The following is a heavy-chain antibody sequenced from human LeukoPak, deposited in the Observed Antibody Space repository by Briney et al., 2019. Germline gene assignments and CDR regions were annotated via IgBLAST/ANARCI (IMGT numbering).Heavy chain of an antibody. CDR1: GGSFSGYY. Sequence: SETLSLTCAVYGGSFSGYYWSWIRQPPGKGLEWIGEINHSGSTNYNPSLKSRVTISVDTSKNQFSLKLSSVTAADTAVYHCARGPMRCSSTSCYYYYYYGMDVWGQGTTVTVSS. CDR3: ARGPMRCSSTSCYYYYYYGMDV. V-gene: IGHV4-34*01. D-gene: IGHD2-2*01. CDR2: INHSGST. J-gene: IGHJ6*02.